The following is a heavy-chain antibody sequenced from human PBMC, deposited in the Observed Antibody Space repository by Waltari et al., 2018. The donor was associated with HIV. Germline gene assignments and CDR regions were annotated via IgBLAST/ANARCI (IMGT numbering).Heavy chain of an antibody. CDR2: INPNSGGT. CDR1: GYTFSDYY. J-gene: IGHJ5*02. CDR3: ARVFRGTVNYFDSRLGH. Sequence: QVQLVQSGAEVKKPGASVKVSCKASGYTFSDYYMHWVRQAPGQGIEWMGLINPNSGGTRYAEKFQGRVTMTRDTSISTAYMELSRLRFDDTAVYYCARVFRGTVNYFDSRLGHWGQGTLVTVSS. V-gene: IGHV1-2*02. D-gene: IGHD3-22*01.